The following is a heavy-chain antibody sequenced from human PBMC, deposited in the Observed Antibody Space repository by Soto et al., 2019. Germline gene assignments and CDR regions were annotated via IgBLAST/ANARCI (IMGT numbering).Heavy chain of an antibody. CDR3: ARGIDSSEYYGRYYYYGMDG. J-gene: IGHJ6*02. Sequence: EVQLVESGGGLVQPGGSLRLSCAASGFTFSSYDMHWVRQATGKGLEWVSAIGTAGDTYYPGSVKGRVTISRKNAKNSLYLQMNGLRAEDTAVYSCARGIDSSEYYGRYYYYGMDGGGQGPAVTVSS. V-gene: IGHV3-13*01. CDR2: IGTAGDT. D-gene: IGHD3-22*01. CDR1: GFTFSSYD.